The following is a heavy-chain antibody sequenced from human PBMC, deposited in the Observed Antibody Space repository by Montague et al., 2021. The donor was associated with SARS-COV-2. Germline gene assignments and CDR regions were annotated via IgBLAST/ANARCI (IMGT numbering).Heavy chain of an antibody. Sequence: SLRLSCEAYGFTVNSYPMQWVRQTPGKGLEWVAVISSDGGVNYSXDSXQGRFTISRDNSKNTLFLEMHSLRAEDTAVYYCARDSEQLPPGAFDIWGQGTVVTVSS. CDR3: ARDSEQLPPGAFDI. CDR1: GFTVNSYP. D-gene: IGHD1/OR15-1a*01. J-gene: IGHJ3*02. V-gene: IGHV3-30*04. CDR2: ISSDGGVN.